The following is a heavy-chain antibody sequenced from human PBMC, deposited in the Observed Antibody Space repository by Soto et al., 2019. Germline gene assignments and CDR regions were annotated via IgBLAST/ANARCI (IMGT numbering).Heavy chain of an antibody. CDR3: AKEDLERDYFDY. V-gene: IGHV3-23*01. Sequence: EVQLLESGGGLVQPGGSLRLSCAASGFTFNSYAMSWVRQAPGKGLEWVSAISGSGDSTSYAVSVKGRFTISRDNSKNTLYLQMNSLRAEDTAVYYCAKEDLERDYFDYWGQGTLVTVSS. J-gene: IGHJ4*02. CDR2: ISGSGDST. D-gene: IGHD1-1*01. CDR1: GFTFNSYA.